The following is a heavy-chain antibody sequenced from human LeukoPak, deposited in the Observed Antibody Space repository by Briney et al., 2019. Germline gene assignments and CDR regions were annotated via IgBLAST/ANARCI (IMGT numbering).Heavy chain of an antibody. J-gene: IGHJ3*02. Sequence: ASVKVSCKASGYTFSGYYIHWVRQAPGQGLEWMGWINPNSGGTDYAQNFQGRVTMTRDTSSSTAYMELSRLRSDDTAVYYCATPTVTTGAFDIWGQGTMVIVSS. CDR2: INPNSGGT. CDR3: ATPTVTTGAFDI. V-gene: IGHV1-2*02. D-gene: IGHD4-17*01. CDR1: GYTFSGYY.